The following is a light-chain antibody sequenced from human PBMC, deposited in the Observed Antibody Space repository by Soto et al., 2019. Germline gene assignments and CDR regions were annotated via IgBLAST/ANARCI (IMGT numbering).Light chain of an antibody. V-gene: IGKV1-5*01. CDR3: QQYDSYPGT. CDR2: DVS. Sequence: DIQMTQSPSTLSSSVGDRVTITCRASQSIDRWLAWYQQKPGQAPKLLMYDVSSLESGVPSRFSGSRSGTEFTLTISSLQPDDFATYYCQQYDSYPGTFGQGTKVDIK. CDR1: QSIDRW. J-gene: IGKJ1*01.